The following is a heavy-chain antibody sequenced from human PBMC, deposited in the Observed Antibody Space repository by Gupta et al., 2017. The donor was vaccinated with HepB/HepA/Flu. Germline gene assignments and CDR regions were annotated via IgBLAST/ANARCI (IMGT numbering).Heavy chain of an antibody. CDR3: TASWDSIVVVVAAIDY. J-gene: IGHJ4*02. CDR1: GFTFSKAC. CDR2: MKSKTDGGTT. Sequence: EVQLVASGGGLVNPGGSLRLSCAASGFTFSKACMSCVRETPGKGLEWVGRMKSKTDGGTTDDAAPVKGRFTISRDDSKNTLYLQMNSLKAEDTAGYYCTASWDSIVVVVAAIDYWGQGTLVTVSS. V-gene: IGHV3-15*01. D-gene: IGHD2-15*01.